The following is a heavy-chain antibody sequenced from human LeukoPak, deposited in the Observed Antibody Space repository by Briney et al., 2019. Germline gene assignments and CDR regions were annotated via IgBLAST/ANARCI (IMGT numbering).Heavy chain of an antibody. Sequence: PGGTLTLSCAASGFTFSSYGMSWVRQAPGKGLGWVSAISGSGGSTYYADSVKGRFTLSRDNSKNTVYLQVDSRRAEDTAVYFCATSRITMIGDYMDFWGRGTAVTVSS. CDR1: GFTFSSYG. J-gene: IGHJ6*03. CDR3: ATSRITMIGDYMDF. D-gene: IGHD3-22*01. CDR2: ISGSGGST. V-gene: IGHV3-23*01.